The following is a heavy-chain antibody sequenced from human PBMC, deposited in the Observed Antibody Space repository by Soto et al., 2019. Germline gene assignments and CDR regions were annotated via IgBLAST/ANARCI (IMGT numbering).Heavy chain of an antibody. J-gene: IGHJ4*02. Sequence: QVQLVESGGGVVQPGRSLRLSCAASGFTFSSYAMHWVRQAPGKGLEWVAVISYDGSNKYYADSVKGRFTISRDNSKNTLYLQMNSLRAEDTAVYYCATGCITGYYFDYWGQGTLVTVSS. CDR2: ISYDGSNK. CDR1: GFTFSSYA. CDR3: ATGCITGYYFDY. D-gene: IGHD1-20*01. V-gene: IGHV3-30-3*01.